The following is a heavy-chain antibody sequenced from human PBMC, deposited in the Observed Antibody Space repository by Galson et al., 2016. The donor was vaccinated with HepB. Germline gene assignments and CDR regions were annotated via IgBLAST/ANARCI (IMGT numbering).Heavy chain of an antibody. CDR3: AREVSRAARGTTFWYFDL. CDR1: GGSISNYY. V-gene: IGHV4-59*01. CDR2: TYDSGSP. D-gene: IGHD6-13*01. J-gene: IGHJ2*01. Sequence: SETLSLTCTVSGGSISNYYWTWIRQAPGKGLEWIGYTYDSGSPSYNPSLKSRVAISIDMSKRQVSLKVTSVTATDTAVYFCAREVSRAARGTTFWYFDLWGRGTLVTVSS.